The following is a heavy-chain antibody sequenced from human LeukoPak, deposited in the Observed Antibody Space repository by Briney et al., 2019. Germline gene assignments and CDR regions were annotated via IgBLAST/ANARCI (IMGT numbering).Heavy chain of an antibody. CDR2: MNPNSGNT. Sequence: ASVKVSCKASVYTFTSYDINWVRPATGQGLEWMGWMNPNSGNTGYAQNILGRVTINRNTSISTAYMELSSLRSEDTAVYYCARGRRDIVVVVAAVDAFDIWGQGTMVTVSS. V-gene: IGHV1-8*03. CDR3: ARGRRDIVVVVAAVDAFDI. J-gene: IGHJ3*02. D-gene: IGHD2-15*01. CDR1: VYTFTSYD.